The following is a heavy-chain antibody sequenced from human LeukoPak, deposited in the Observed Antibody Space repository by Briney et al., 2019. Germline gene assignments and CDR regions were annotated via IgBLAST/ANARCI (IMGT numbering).Heavy chain of an antibody. V-gene: IGHV4-34*01. CDR2: INHSGST. Sequence: SETLSLTCAVYGGSFSVYYWTWIRQPPGKGLEWIGEINHSGSTNYNPSLKSRVTISVDTSKNQFSLKLSPVTAADTAVYYCARGRYSSSWYGAFDIWGQGTMVTVSS. CDR1: GGSFSVYY. D-gene: IGHD6-13*01. J-gene: IGHJ3*02. CDR3: ARGRYSSSWYGAFDI.